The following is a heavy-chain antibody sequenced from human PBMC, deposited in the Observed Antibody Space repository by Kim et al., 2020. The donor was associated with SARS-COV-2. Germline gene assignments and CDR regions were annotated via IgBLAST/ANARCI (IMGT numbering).Heavy chain of an antibody. V-gene: IGHV4-34*01. CDR2: INHSGST. J-gene: IGHJ4*02. Sequence: SETLSLTCAVYGGSFSGYYWSWIRQPPGKGLEWIGEINHSGSTNYNPSPKSRVTISVETPKNQFSLKLSSVTAADTAVYYCAGRVQLWFGGIDYWGQGTLVTVSS. D-gene: IGHD3-10*01. CDR1: GGSFSGYY. CDR3: AGRVQLWFGGIDY.